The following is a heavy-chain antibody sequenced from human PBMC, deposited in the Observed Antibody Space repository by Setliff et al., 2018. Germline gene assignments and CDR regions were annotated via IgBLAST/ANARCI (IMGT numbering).Heavy chain of an antibody. CDR3: ARDSVTLAQLERRGGFRYYDMDV. J-gene: IGHJ6*02. D-gene: IGHD1-1*01. CDR2: INVSGGSA. V-gene: IGHV1-46*01. Sequence: ASVKVSCKTSGYSFISYYMYWVRQAPGQGLEWMGIINVSGGSASYAQKFQGRVTFTRDTSTSTVYMELTSLISEDTAVYFCARDSVTLAQLERRGGFRYYDMDVWGQGTTVTVSS. CDR1: GYSFISYY.